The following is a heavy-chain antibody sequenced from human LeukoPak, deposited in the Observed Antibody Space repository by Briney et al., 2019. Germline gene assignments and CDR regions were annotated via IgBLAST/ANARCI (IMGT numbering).Heavy chain of an antibody. J-gene: IGHJ3*02. V-gene: IGHV4-59*08. D-gene: IGHD3-22*01. CDR3: ARHAGYYDSSGYLSAFDI. CDR1: GGSISSYY. CDR2: IYYSGST. Sequence: PSETLSLTCTVSGGSISSYYWSWIRQPPGKGLEWIGYIYYSGSTNYNPSLKSRVTISVDTSKNQFSLRLSSVTAADTAVYYCARHAGYYDSSGYLSAFDIWGQGTTVTVSS.